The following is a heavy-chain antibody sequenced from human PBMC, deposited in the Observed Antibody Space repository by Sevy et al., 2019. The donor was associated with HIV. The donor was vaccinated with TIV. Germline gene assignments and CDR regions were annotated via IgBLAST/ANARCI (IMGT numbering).Heavy chain of an antibody. V-gene: IGHV3-7*01. Sequence: GGSLRLSCAASGFTFSDYYMSWVRQAPGKGVEWVANINKDGSEKYYVDSVKGRFTFSRDNAKNSLYLQMNSLRAEDTAVYYCALDSSGFYAWGQGTLVTVSS. CDR1: GFTFSDYY. CDR3: ALDSSGFYA. J-gene: IGHJ5*02. CDR2: INKDGSEK. D-gene: IGHD3-3*01.